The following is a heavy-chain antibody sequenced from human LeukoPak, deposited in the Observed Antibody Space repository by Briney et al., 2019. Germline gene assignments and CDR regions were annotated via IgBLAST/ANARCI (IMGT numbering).Heavy chain of an antibody. CDR2: IYPGDSDT. CDR1: GYSFTNYW. CDR3: ARRMNGGYYCDAFDF. D-gene: IGHD3-22*01. V-gene: IGHV5-51*01. Sequence: KSLKISCKGSGYSFTNYWIGWVRQMPGKGLEWMGIIYPGDSDTRYSPSFQGQVTISADKSISTAYLQWSSLKASDTAMYYCARRMNGGYYCDAFDFWGQGTMVTVSS. J-gene: IGHJ3*01.